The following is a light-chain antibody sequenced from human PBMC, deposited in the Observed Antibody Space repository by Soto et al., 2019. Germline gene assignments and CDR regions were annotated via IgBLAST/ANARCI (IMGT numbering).Light chain of an antibody. J-gene: IGKJ3*01. CDR1: QSVDSSY. CDR2: GAS. V-gene: IGKV3-20*01. Sequence: EIVLTQSPGPLSLSPGERATLSCRASQSVDSSYLAWYQQEPGQAPRLLIYGASSRATGIPDRFSGSGSGTDFTLTISRLEPEDFAVYYCQQFGSPFTFGPGTKVDIK. CDR3: QQFGSPFT.